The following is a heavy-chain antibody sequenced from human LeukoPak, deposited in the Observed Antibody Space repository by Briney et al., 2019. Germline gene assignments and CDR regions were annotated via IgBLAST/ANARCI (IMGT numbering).Heavy chain of an antibody. CDR3: ARDLEEYYDAGSKTFDP. V-gene: IGHV4-4*07. CDR1: GGSISRYY. CDR2: IYVSLNT. D-gene: IGHD3-16*01. Sequence: SETLSLTCTVSGGSISRYYWSWIRQPAGKGLEWIGRIYVSLNTNYNPSLKSRVTMTIDSPKKQFSLQLTSVTAADTAVYYCARDLEEYYDAGSKTFDPWGQGTLVTVSS. J-gene: IGHJ5*02.